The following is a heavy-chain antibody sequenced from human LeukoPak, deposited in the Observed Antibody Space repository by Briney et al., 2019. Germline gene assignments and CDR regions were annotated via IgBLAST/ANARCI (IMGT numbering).Heavy chain of an antibody. CDR3: TRGFLEWLSTYDY. CDR2: IRSKAYGGTT. V-gene: IGHV3-49*04. J-gene: IGHJ4*02. CDR1: GFTFGDYA. Sequence: SGGSLRLSCTASGFTFGDYAMSWVRQAPGKGLEWVGFIRSKAYGGTTEYAASVKGRFTISRDDSKSIAYLQMNSLKTEDTAVYYCTRGFLEWLSTYDYWGQGTLVTVSS. D-gene: IGHD3-3*01.